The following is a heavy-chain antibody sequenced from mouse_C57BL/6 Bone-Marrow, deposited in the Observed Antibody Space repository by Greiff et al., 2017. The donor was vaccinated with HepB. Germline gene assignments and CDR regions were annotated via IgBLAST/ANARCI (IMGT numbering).Heavy chain of an antibody. CDR2: IDPSDSYT. V-gene: IGHV1-69*01. J-gene: IGHJ4*01. Sequence: QVQLQQPGAELVMPGASVKLSCKASGYTFTSYWMHWVKQRPGQGLEWIGEIDPSDSYTNYNQKFKGKSTLTVDKSSSTAYMQLSSLTSEDSAVYDCAKGSPYYYAMDYWGQGATVTVSS. CDR1: GYTFTSYW. CDR3: AKGSPYYYAMDY. D-gene: IGHD1-1*02.